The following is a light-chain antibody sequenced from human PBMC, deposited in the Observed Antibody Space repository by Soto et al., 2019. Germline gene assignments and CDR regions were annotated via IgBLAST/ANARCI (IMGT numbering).Light chain of an antibody. CDR2: AAS. V-gene: IGKV1-39*01. Sequence: DIRMTQSPSSLSASVGDRVTITCRASQTISSFVNWYQHKPGKAPNLLSYAASSLQSGVPSRFSGSGSGTDVTRTISSLQPEDFATYYCQQSYSHPLTFGPGTKVDIK. CDR1: QTISSF. CDR3: QQSYSHPLT. J-gene: IGKJ3*01.